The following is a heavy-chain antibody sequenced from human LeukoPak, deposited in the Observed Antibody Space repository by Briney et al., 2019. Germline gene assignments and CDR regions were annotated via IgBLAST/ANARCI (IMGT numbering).Heavy chain of an antibody. D-gene: IGHD6-13*01. CDR1: GFTFSSYA. CDR2: ISYDGSNK. V-gene: IGHV3-30*18. Sequence: PGGSLRLSCAASGFTFSSYAMSWVRQAPGKGLEWVAVISYDGSNKYYADSVKGRFTISRDNSKNTLYLQMNSLRAEDTAVYYCAKDLEGEQQLVIDYWGQGTLVTVSS. J-gene: IGHJ4*02. CDR3: AKDLEGEQQLVIDY.